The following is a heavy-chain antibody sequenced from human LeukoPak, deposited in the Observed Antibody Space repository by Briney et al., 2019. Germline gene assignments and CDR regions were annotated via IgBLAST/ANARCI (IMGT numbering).Heavy chain of an antibody. V-gene: IGHV1-18*01. D-gene: IGHD3-9*01. Sequence: ASVKVSCKASGGTFSSYAISWVRQAPGQGLEWMGWISAYNGNTNYAQKLQGRVTMTTDTSTSTAYMELRSLRSDDTAVYYCARVAGYYDILTGLNWFDPWGQGTLVTVSS. CDR1: GGTFSSYA. CDR3: ARVAGYYDILTGLNWFDP. J-gene: IGHJ5*02. CDR2: ISAYNGNT.